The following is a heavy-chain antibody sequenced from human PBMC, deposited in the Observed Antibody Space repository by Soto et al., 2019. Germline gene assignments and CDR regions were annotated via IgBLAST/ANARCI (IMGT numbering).Heavy chain of an antibody. V-gene: IGHV5-51*01. J-gene: IGHJ6*02. Sequence: GESLKISCKGSGYSFTSYWIGWVRQMPGKGLEWMGIIYPGDSDTRYSPSFQGQVTISADKSISTAYLQWSSLKASDTAMYYCARLEDIVVVPSRYYYYYGMDVWGQGTTVTVSS. CDR2: IYPGDSDT. CDR1: GYSFTSYW. D-gene: IGHD2-2*01. CDR3: ARLEDIVVVPSRYYYYYGMDV.